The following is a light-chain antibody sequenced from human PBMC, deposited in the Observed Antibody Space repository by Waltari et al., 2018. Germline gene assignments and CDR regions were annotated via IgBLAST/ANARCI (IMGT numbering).Light chain of an antibody. CDR1: QSVLYNSNDKND. V-gene: IGKV4-1*01. CDR3: QQYYRSRT. Sequence: QSVLYNSNDKNDLAWYQQKPGQPPRLLIYWASTRESGVPDRFSGSGSGTDFTLTISNLQAEDVAVYYCQQYYRSRTFGQGTKVEIK. CDR2: WAS. J-gene: IGKJ1*01.